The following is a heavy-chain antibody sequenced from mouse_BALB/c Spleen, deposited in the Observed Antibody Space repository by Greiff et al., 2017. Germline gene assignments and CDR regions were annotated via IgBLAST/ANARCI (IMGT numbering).Heavy chain of an antibody. CDR2: ISSGGST. CDR1: GFTFSSYA. D-gene: IGHD3-1*01. Sequence: EVKLVESGGGLVQPGGSRKLSCAASGFTFSSYAMSWVRQTPEKRLEWVASISSGGSTYYPDSVKGRFTISRDNARNILYLQMSSLRSEDTAMYYCAGGGAHFDYWGQGTTLTVSS. V-gene: IGHV5-6-5*01. J-gene: IGHJ2*01. CDR3: AGGGAHFDY.